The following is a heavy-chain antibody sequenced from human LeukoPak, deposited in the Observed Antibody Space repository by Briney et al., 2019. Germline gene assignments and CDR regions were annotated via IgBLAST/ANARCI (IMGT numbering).Heavy chain of an antibody. V-gene: IGHV4-34*01. J-gene: IGHJ5*02. CDR3: ARGGAYCGGDCYLTYNWFDP. CDR2: INHSGST. D-gene: IGHD2-21*02. Sequence: KSSETLSLTCAVYGGSFSGYYWSWIRQPPGKGLEWIGEINHSGSTNYNPSLKSRVTVSVDTSKNQFSLKLSSVTAADTAVYYCARGGAYCGGDCYLTYNWFDPWGQGTLVTVSS. CDR1: GGSFSGYY.